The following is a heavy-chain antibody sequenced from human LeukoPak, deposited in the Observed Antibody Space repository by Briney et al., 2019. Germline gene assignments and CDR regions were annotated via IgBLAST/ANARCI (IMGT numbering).Heavy chain of an antibody. D-gene: IGHD3-10*02. V-gene: IGHV4-34*01. CDR2: INHSGST. CDR1: GGSFSGYY. CDR3: ARVHVPPGYYFDY. J-gene: IGHJ4*02. Sequence: SETLSLTCAVYGGSFSGYYWSWIRQPPGKGLEWIGEINHSGSTNYNPSLKSRVTISVDTSKNQFSLKLSSVTAADTAVYYCARVHVPPGYYFDYWSQGTPVTVSS.